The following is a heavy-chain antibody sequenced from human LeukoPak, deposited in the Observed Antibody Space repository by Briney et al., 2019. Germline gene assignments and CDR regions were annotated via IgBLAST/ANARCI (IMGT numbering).Heavy chain of an antibody. CDR1: GGSISSYY. Sequence: SETLSLTCTVSGGSISSYYWSWIRQPPGKGLEWIGYIYYSGSTNYNPSLKSRVTISVDTSKKQFSLKLSSVTAADTAVYYCARVAQGYYYYYYMDVWGKGTTVTVSS. V-gene: IGHV4-59*01. CDR2: IYYSGST. J-gene: IGHJ6*03. CDR3: ARVAQGYYYYYYMDV.